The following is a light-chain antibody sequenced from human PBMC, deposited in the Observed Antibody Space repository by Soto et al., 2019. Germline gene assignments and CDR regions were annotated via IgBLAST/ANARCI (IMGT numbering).Light chain of an antibody. V-gene: IGKV3-11*01. J-gene: IGKJ5*01. Sequence: EIVLTQSPASLSLSPGERATLSCRASQSVDSHLVWYQQKPGQAPRLLIFGASNRATGIPARCSGSGSGTDVTLAINRLEPDDVAVYYCQQRNDWPITFGQGTRLEIK. CDR1: QSVDSH. CDR3: QQRNDWPIT. CDR2: GAS.